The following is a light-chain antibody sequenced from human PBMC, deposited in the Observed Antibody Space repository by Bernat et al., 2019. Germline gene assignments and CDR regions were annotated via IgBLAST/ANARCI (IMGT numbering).Light chain of an antibody. J-gene: IGLJ3*02. Sequence: NFMLTQPHSVSESPGKTVTISCTRSSGTIASSSVQWYQQRPGGAPTPVIYENNQRHTGVPDRFSGSIDSSSNSASLTISGLKTEDEADYYCQSYDNGIWVFGGGTRLTVL. CDR2: ENN. CDR3: QSYDNGIWV. V-gene: IGLV6-57*04. CDR1: SGTIASSS.